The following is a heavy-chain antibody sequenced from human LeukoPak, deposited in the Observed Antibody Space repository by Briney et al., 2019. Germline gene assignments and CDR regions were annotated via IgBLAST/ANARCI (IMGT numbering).Heavy chain of an antibody. Sequence: GGSLRLSCAAPGSTFANYAMVWVRQTPGKGLQWVSAIKSGGYTYYADSVQGRFTMSRDNSKNTLFLQMNSLRAEDTAVYYCARDPNGDYIGAFDFQRWGQGTQVTVSS. CDR1: GSTFANYA. CDR2: IKSGGYT. J-gene: IGHJ1*01. V-gene: IGHV3-23*01. D-gene: IGHD4-17*01. CDR3: ARDPNGDYIGAFDFQR.